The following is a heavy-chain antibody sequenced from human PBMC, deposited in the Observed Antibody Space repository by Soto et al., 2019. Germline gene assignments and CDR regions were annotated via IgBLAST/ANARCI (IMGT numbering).Heavy chain of an antibody. J-gene: IGHJ4*02. Sequence: QVQLQESGPGLVKPWETLSLTCSVSGGSIISHYWSWIRQAPGKGLEWIGYIHYTGSTDYNPSLKXRXTTXVDTSKNQFSLKLSSVTAADTAVYYCARGGWSLDYWGQGTLVTVSS. CDR2: IHYTGST. D-gene: IGHD2-15*01. CDR3: ARGGWSLDY. CDR1: GGSIISHY. V-gene: IGHV4-59*11.